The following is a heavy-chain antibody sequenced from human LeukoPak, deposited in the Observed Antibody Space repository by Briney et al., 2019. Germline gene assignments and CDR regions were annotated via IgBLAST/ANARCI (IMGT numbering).Heavy chain of an antibody. CDR2: IIPIFGTA. V-gene: IGHV1-69*06. CDR1: GGTFSSYA. Sequence: SVKVSCKASGGTFSSYAISWVRQAPGQGLEWMGGIIPIFGTANYAQKFQGRVTITADKSTSTAYMELSSLRSEDTAVYYCARPHPAYYYDSSGQKDDAFDIWGQGTMVTVSS. J-gene: IGHJ3*02. D-gene: IGHD3-22*01. CDR3: ARPHPAYYYDSSGQKDDAFDI.